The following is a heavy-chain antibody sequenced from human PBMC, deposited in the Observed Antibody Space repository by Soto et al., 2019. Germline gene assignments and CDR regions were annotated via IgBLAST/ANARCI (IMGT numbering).Heavy chain of an antibody. D-gene: IGHD3-10*01. V-gene: IGHV1-45*02. CDR3: AFGYGSGSYWAFDI. CDR1: GYTFTYRY. CDR2: ITPFNGNT. Sequence: GASVKVSCKASGYTFTYRYLHWVRQAPGQALEWMGWITPFNGNTNYAQKFQDRVTITRDRSMSTAYMELSSLRSEDTAMYYCAFGYGSGSYWAFDIWGQGTMVTVSS. J-gene: IGHJ3*02.